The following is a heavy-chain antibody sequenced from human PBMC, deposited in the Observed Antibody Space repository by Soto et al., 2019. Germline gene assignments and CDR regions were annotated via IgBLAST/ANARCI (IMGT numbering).Heavy chain of an antibody. CDR3: ARDTGNKDAFDI. J-gene: IGHJ3*02. CDR2: IYSGGST. Sequence: GGSLRLSCADSGFTFSPNSMSWVRQAPGKGLEWVSVIYSGGSTYYADSVKGRFTISRDNSKNTLYLQMNSLRAEDTAVYYCARDTGNKDAFDIWGQGTMVTVSS. D-gene: IGHD4-17*01. V-gene: IGHV3-66*01. CDR1: GFTFSPNS.